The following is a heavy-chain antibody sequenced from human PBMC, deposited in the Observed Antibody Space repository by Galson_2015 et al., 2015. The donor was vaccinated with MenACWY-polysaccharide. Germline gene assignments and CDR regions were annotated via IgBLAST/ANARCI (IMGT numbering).Heavy chain of an antibody. CDR2: ISSSSGTV. CDR3: ARRGLYSSSSGGLDH. J-gene: IGHJ5*02. V-gene: IGHV3-48*02. D-gene: IGHD6-6*01. Sequence: SLRLSCAVSGFTFSSYSMHWVRQAPGKGLEWLSYISSSSGTVYYADSVRGRFTISRDNAKNSLYLQMNRLRDEDTAIYYCARRGLYSSSSGGLDHWGQGTLVTVSS. CDR1: GFTFSSYS.